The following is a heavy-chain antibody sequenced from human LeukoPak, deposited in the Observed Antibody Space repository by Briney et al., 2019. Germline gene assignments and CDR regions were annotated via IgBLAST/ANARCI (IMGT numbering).Heavy chain of an antibody. CDR3: AKAPVTSCRGAYCYPFDS. D-gene: IGHD2-21*01. CDR1: GFTFSSYA. J-gene: IGHJ4*02. CDR2: ISGSGGST. V-gene: IGHV3-23*01. Sequence: PGGSLRLSCAASGFTFSSYAMSWVRQAPGKGLEWVSAISGSGGSTYYADSVKGRFTISRDNSKNTLYLQMNSLRAEDAAVYFCAKAPVTSCRGAYCYPFDSWGQGTLATVSS.